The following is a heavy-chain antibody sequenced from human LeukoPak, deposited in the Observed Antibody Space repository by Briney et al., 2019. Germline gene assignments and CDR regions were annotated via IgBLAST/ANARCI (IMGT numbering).Heavy chain of an antibody. Sequence: GESLKISCKASGYSFSTYWIGWVRQMPGKGPEWMAIIYPGDSDTRYSPSFQGQVTISADKSISTAYLQWSSLKASDTAMYYCARPYCSSTSCPTFFQHWGQGTLLTVSS. CDR2: IYPGDSDT. CDR3: ARPYCSSTSCPTFFQH. V-gene: IGHV5-51*01. D-gene: IGHD2-2*01. J-gene: IGHJ1*01. CDR1: GYSFSTYW.